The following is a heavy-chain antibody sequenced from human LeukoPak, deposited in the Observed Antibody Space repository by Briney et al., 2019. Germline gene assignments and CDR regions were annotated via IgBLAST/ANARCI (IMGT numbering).Heavy chain of an antibody. Sequence: GGSLRLSCAASGFTFSSYAMHWVRRAPGKGLEWMAVISFDGSNKYYADSVKGRFTISRDNSKNTLYLQMNSLRAEDTAVYYCASRNTYSAYAGPFDYWGQGTLVTVSS. V-gene: IGHV3-30-3*01. CDR3: ASRNTYSAYAGPFDY. CDR2: ISFDGSNK. CDR1: GFTFSSYA. J-gene: IGHJ4*02. D-gene: IGHD5-12*01.